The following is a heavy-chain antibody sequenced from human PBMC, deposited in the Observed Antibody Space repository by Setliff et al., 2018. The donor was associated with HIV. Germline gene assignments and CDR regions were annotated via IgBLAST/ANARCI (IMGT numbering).Heavy chain of an antibody. CDR1: GFSLSDDRLG. J-gene: IGHJ4*02. V-gene: IGHV2-26*01. CDR2: IFSNDEQ. CDR3: VRFFDSSGYYRYYFDS. D-gene: IGHD3-22*01. Sequence: SGPTLVNPTETLTLTCTVSGFSLSDDRLGVSWIRQPPGKALEWLAHIFSNDEQSYRASLKGRLTISKDTSKSQVVPTMTNMDPVDTATYYCVRFFDSSGYYRYYFDSWGQGTQVTVS.